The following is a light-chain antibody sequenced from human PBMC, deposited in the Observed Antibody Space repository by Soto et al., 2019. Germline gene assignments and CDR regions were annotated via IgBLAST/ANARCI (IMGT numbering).Light chain of an antibody. J-gene: IGKJ5*01. Sequence: EALLTQSPATLSLSPGERATLSCRASESVRDELGWYQQKPGQAPRLLIFDSSNRATGIPARFSGSGYGTDFTLSISSLEPEDFAVYYCQQRLSWPITFGQGTRLEI. CDR2: DSS. CDR1: ESVRDE. V-gene: IGKV3-11*01. CDR3: QQRLSWPIT.